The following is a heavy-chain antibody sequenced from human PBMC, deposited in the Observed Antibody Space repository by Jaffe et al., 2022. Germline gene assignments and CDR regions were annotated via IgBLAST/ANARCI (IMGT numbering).Heavy chain of an antibody. V-gene: IGHV4-34*01. J-gene: IGHJ5*02. CDR2: INHSGST. Sequence: QVQLQQWGAGLLKPSETLSLTCAVYGGSFSGYYWSWIRQPPGKGLEWIGEINHSGSTNYNPSLKSRVTISVDTSKNQFSLKLSSVTAADTAVYYCARNCVDEYIVVVPAAYAGGWFDPWGQGTLVTVSS. D-gene: IGHD2-2*01. CDR1: GGSFSGYY. CDR3: ARNCVDEYIVVVPAAYAGGWFDP.